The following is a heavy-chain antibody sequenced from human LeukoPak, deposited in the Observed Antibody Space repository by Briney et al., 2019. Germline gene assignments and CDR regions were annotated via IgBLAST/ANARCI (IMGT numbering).Heavy chain of an antibody. J-gene: IGHJ4*02. V-gene: IGHV4-38-2*02. Sequence: SETLSLTCTVSGYSISSGCYLGWIRQPPGKGLEWIGRIHLSGSTYFNPSPKGRGPIIVGPAKNQYSLKLSSVTAADTAVYYCARLLNWNYGRTFDYRGQGTLVTVSS. D-gene: IGHD1-7*01. CDR3: ARLLNWNYGRTFDY. CDR2: IHLSGST. CDR1: GYSISSGCY.